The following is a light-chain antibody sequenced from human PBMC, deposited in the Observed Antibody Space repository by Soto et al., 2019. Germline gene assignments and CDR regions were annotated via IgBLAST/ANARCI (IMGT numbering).Light chain of an antibody. CDR3: QNYNRAPCT. V-gene: IGKV1-27*01. CDR1: EDISNY. Sequence: DIQMTQSPSSLSASVGDRVTITCRASEDISNYLAWYQQKPGKVPKLLIYGASTVKSGVPSRFSGSGSGTDFTLTISSLQTEDVATYYCQNYNRAPCTFGEGTKVESK. J-gene: IGKJ1*01. CDR2: GAS.